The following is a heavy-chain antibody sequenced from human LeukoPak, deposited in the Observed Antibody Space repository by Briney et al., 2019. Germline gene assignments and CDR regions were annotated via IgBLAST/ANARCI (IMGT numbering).Heavy chain of an antibody. V-gene: IGHV3-48*03. Sequence: PGGSLRLSCAASGFAFSSYEMNWVRQAPGKGLEWVSYISSSGSTIYYADSVKGRFTISRDNAKNSLYLQMNSLRAEDTAVYYCAREYLEYYYDSSGYHDYWGQGTLVTVSS. CDR1: GFAFSSYE. J-gene: IGHJ4*02. CDR2: ISSSGSTI. CDR3: AREYLEYYYDSSGYHDY. D-gene: IGHD3-22*01.